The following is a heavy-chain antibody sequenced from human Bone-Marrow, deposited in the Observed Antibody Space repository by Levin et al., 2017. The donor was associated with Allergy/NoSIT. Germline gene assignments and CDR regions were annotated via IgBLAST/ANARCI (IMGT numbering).Heavy chain of an antibody. CDR3: AHRLRGTTTDWNHGYFDF. D-gene: IGHD1-1*01. V-gene: IGHV2-5*02. CDR2: IYWDDDK. Sequence: SGPTLVKHTQTLTLTCTFSGFSLTTSGVGVGWIRQPPGKALECLALIYWDDDKRYSPSLKSRLTITKDTSKNQVVLTMTNMDPADTATYYCAHRLRGTTTDWNHGYFDFWGQGTLVTVSP. J-gene: IGHJ4*02. CDR1: GFSLTTSGVG.